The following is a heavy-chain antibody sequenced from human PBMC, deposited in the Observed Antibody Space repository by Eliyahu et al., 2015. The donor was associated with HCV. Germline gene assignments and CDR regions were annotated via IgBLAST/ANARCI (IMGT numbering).Heavy chain of an antibody. Sequence: EVQLVESGGGLVQPGGSLRLSCAASGFTFSSXSMNWVRQAPGKGLEWVSYISSSSSTIYYADSVKGRFTISRDNAKNSLYLQMNSLRAEDTAVYYCARDHDIEATSIPRGYSGYDLPDWGQGTLVTVSS. J-gene: IGHJ4*02. CDR1: GFTFSSXS. V-gene: IGHV3-48*01. D-gene: IGHD5-12*01. CDR2: ISSSSSTI. CDR3: ARDHDIEATSIPRGYSGYDLPD.